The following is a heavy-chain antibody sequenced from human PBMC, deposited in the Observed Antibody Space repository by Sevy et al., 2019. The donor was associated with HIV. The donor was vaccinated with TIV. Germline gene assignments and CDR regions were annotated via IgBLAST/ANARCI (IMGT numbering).Heavy chain of an antibody. D-gene: IGHD1-26*01. CDR1: GYSISSGYY. CDR2: IYHSGST. J-gene: IGHJ3*02. Sequence: SETLSLTCAVSGYSISSGYYWGWIRQPPGKGLEWIGSIYHSGSTYYNPSLKSRVTISVDTSKNQFSLKLSSVTAADTAVYYCAGSYSGSYRGDDAFDIWGQGTMVTVSS. V-gene: IGHV4-38-2*01. CDR3: AGSYSGSYRGDDAFDI.